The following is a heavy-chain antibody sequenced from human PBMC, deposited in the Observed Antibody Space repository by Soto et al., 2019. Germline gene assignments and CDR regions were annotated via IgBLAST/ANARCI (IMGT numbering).Heavy chain of an antibody. Sequence: KQSQTLSLTCAISGDSVSSNRAAWNWIRQSPSRGLEWLGRTYYRAKWYNDYAVAVTSPITINTDTSKNQCYLQLNSVTPEDTAVYYCARDHKGVSIRGDDAFDIGGQGTMVTVS. V-gene: IGHV6-1*01. CDR1: GDSVSSNRAA. CDR2: TYYRAKWYN. J-gene: IGHJ3*02. CDR3: ARDHKGVSIRGDDAFDI. D-gene: IGHD3-10*01.